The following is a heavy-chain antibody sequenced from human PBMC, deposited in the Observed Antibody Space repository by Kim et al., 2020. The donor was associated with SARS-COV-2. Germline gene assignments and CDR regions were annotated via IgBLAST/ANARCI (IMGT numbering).Heavy chain of an antibody. CDR2: IRSKANSYAT. CDR3: TRENSYDFWSGYYHEGFDY. Sequence: GGSLRLSCAASGFTFSGSAMHWVRQASGKGLEWVGRIRSKANSYATAYAASVKGRFTISRDDSKNTAYLQMNSLKTEDTAVYYCTRENSYDFWSGYYHEGFDYWGQGTLVTVSS. CDR1: GFTFSGSA. D-gene: IGHD3-3*01. V-gene: IGHV3-73*01. J-gene: IGHJ4*02.